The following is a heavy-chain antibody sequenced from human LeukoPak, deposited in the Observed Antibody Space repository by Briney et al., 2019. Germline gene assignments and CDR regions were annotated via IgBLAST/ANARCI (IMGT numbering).Heavy chain of an antibody. CDR2: ISASGHYT. CDR1: GFTFGNSA. V-gene: IGHV3-23*01. CDR3: AKDGSWGDYQFYFYIDV. J-gene: IGHJ6*03. D-gene: IGHD3-16*01. Sequence: GGSLRLSCAVSGFTFGNSAVSWVRQAPGKGLEWISGISASGHYTYTADSLKGRFTISRDNSKNTLYLQMNNLRAEDTALYYCAKDGSWGDYQFYFYIDVWGNGTTVTVSS.